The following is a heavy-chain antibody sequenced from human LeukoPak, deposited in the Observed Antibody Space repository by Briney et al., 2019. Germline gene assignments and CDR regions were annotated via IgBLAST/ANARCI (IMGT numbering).Heavy chain of an antibody. V-gene: IGHV1-24*01. CDR3: ATSTSIAAAGDY. D-gene: IGHD6-13*01. Sequence: ASVKVSCKVSGYTLTELSMHWVRQAPGKGLEWMGGFDPEDGETIYAQKFQGRVTMTEDTSTDTAYMELSSLRSEDTAVYYCATSTSIAAAGDYWGQGTLVTVSP. CDR2: FDPEDGET. J-gene: IGHJ4*02. CDR1: GYTLTELS.